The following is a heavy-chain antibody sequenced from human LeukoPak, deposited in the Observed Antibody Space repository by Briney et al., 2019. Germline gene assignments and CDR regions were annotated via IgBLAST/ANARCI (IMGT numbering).Heavy chain of an antibody. CDR1: GYTFTGYH. CDR2: INPNSGDT. J-gene: IGHJ4*02. D-gene: IGHD2-2*01. Sequence: ASVKVSCKASGYTFTGYHMHWVRQAPGQGLDWMGRINPNSGDTNSAQKFHGRVAMTRDTSISTAFMELTRLRSNDTAVYYCARDYCSSTSCLFDYWGQGTLVTVSS. CDR3: ARDYCSSTSCLFDY. V-gene: IGHV1-2*06.